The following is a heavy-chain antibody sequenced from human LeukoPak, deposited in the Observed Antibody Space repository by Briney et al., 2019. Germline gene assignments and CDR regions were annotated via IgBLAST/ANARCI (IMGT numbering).Heavy chain of an antibody. Sequence: GGSLRLSCAASGFTFSNYWMTWVRQAPGKGLEWVANIKQDGSEKYYVDSVKGRFTVSRDNAKNSLYLQMNSLRAEDTAVYYCARIRYMDYWGQGTLVTVSS. V-gene: IGHV3-7*01. CDR3: ARIRYMDY. J-gene: IGHJ4*02. CDR2: IKQDGSEK. CDR1: GFTFSNYW. D-gene: IGHD5-18*01.